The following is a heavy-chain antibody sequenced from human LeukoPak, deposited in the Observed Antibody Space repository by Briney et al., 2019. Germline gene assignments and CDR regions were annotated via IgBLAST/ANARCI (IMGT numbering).Heavy chain of an antibody. J-gene: IGHJ6*03. CDR1: GFTFSSCG. Sequence: PGGSPRLSCAASGFTFSSCGMSWVRQAPGKGLEWVSAISGSGGSTYYADSVKGRFTISRDNSKNTLYLQMNSLRAEDSAVYYCAKGIGLSSSSSRDYYYYMDVWGKGTTVTVSS. V-gene: IGHV3-23*01. CDR2: ISGSGGST. D-gene: IGHD6-6*01. CDR3: AKGIGLSSSSSRDYYYYMDV.